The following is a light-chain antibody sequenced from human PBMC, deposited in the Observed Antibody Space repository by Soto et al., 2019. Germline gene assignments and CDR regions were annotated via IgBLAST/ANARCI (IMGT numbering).Light chain of an antibody. V-gene: IGLV2-11*01. J-gene: IGLJ2*01. CDR3: CSYGGTYTDVV. CDR1: SSDVGGYIY. CDR2: DVA. Sequence: QSALTQPHSVSGSPGQSVTISCTGTSSDVGGYIYVSWYQQHPGKAPRLVIYDVAKRPSGVPDRFSGSKSGNTVSLTISGLQAEDEADYYCCSYGGTYTDVVFGGGTKLTVL.